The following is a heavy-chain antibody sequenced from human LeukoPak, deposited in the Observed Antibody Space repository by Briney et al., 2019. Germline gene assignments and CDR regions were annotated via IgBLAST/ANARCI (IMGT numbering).Heavy chain of an antibody. CDR2: INPNSGGT. Sequence: ASVKVSCKASGYTFTDWFIHWVRQAPGQGLEWMGWINPNSGGTYYAQRFQGRVTMTRDTSIGTAYLELSSLRSEDTAVYYCARARGRGITRYDYWGQGTLVTVSS. D-gene: IGHD1-20*01. V-gene: IGHV1-2*02. CDR1: GYTFTDWF. CDR3: ARARGRGITRYDY. J-gene: IGHJ4*02.